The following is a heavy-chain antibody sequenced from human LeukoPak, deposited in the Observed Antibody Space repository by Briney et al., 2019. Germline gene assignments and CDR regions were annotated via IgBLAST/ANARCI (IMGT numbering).Heavy chain of an antibody. J-gene: IGHJ5*02. V-gene: IGHV7-4-1*02. CDR2: INANTGNP. D-gene: IGHD3-3*01. CDR3: ARDPTVLRFLEWLLYRPNWFDP. Sequence: ASVKVSCKASGYTFTNYAMNWVRQAPGQGLEWMGWINANTGNPTYAQGFTGRFVFSLDTSVSTAYLQISSLKAEDTAVYYCARDPTVLRFLEWLLYRPNWFDPWGQGTLVTVSS. CDR1: GYTFTNYA.